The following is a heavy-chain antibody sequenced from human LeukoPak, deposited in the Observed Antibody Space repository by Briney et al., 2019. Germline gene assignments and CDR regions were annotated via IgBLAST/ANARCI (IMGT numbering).Heavy chain of an antibody. D-gene: IGHD3-22*01. CDR2: INPNSGGT. J-gene: IGHJ4*02. CDR3: ASSGGRAYDSSGYSLLVFDY. V-gene: IGHV1-2*02. CDR1: GYTFTGYY. Sequence: ASVKVSCKASGYTFTGYYMHWVRQAPGQGLEWMGWINPNSGGTNYAQKFQGRATMTRDTSISTAYMELSRLRSDDTAVYYCASSGGRAYDSSGYSLLVFDYWGQGTLVTVSS.